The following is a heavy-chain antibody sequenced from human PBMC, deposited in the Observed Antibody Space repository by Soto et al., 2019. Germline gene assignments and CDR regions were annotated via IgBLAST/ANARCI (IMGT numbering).Heavy chain of an antibody. CDR2: IYSGGST. CDR3: ASVTTMIVVDDAFDI. D-gene: IGHD3-22*01. CDR1: GFTVSSNY. J-gene: IGHJ3*02. V-gene: IGHV3-66*01. Sequence: EVQLVESGGGLVQPGGSLRLSCATSGFTVSSNYMSWVRQAPGKGLEWVSIIYSGGSTYYADSVKGRFTISRDNSKNTLYLQMNSLRAEDTAVYYCASVTTMIVVDDAFDIWGQGTMVTVSS.